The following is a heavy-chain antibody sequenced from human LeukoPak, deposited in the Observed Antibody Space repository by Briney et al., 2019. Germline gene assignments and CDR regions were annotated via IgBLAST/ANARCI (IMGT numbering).Heavy chain of an antibody. CDR2: INYSGST. Sequence: SETLSLTCTVSGGSVSSTTYYWSWIRPPPGKGLECIASINYSGSTYYNPSLKSRVTISVDTSENQFSLKLSSVTAADTAVYYCARYVVYGSGKYYFDYWGQGTLVTVSS. J-gene: IGHJ4*02. CDR1: GGSVSSTTYY. D-gene: IGHD3-10*01. CDR3: ARYVVYGSGKYYFDY. V-gene: IGHV4-39*01.